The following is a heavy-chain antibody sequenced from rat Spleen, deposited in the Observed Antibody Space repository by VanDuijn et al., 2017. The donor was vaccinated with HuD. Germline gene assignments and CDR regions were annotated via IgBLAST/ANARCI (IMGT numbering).Heavy chain of an antibody. J-gene: IGHJ3*01. CDR3: TRTYGGYTSHWFAY. V-gene: IGHV2S8*01. CDR2: ISSGGTT. CDR1: GFSLTSNG. Sequence: QVQLKESGPGLVQPSQTLSLTCTVSGFSLTSNGVTWVRQPPGKGLEWIAAISSGGTTYYNSPLKSRLSISRDTSKSQVFLKMNSLRPEDTAIYFCTRTYGGYTSHWFAYWGQGTLVTVSP. D-gene: IGHD1-11*01.